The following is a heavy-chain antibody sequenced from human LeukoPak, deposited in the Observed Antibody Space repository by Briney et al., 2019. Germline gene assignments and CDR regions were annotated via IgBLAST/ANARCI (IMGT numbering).Heavy chain of an antibody. J-gene: IGHJ6*02. CDR1: GGSISSYY. V-gene: IGHV4-59*01. Sequence: SETLSLTCTVSGGSISSYYWSWIRQPPGKGLEWIGYIYYSGSTNYNPSLKSRATISVDTSKNQFSLKLSSVTAADTAVYYCARDSAGNYYYGMDVWGQGTTVTVSS. CDR2: IYYSGST. CDR3: ARDSAGNYYYGMDV.